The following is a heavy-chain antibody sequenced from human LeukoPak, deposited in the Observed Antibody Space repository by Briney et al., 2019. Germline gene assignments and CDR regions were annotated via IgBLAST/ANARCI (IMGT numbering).Heavy chain of an antibody. Sequence: GRSLRLSCAASGFTFSSYSMNWVRQAPGKGLQWVSSISSSRSYIYYPDSVKGRFTISRDNAKNSLYLQMNSLRGEDTAVYYCARGDGATPPDAFDIWGQGTMVTVSS. CDR3: ARGDGATPPDAFDI. J-gene: IGHJ3*02. V-gene: IGHV3-21*01. CDR2: ISSSRSYI. CDR1: GFTFSSYS. D-gene: IGHD3-10*01.